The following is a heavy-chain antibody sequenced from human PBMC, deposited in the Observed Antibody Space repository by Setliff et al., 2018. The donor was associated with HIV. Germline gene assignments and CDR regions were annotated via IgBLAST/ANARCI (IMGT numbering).Heavy chain of an antibody. J-gene: IGHJ4*02. CDR1: GASISSGGYY. D-gene: IGHD1-20*01. Sequence: SETLSLTCTVSGASISSGGYYWSWIRQVPGKGLESIGYISKSGTTYYSSSLKSRAIISRDTSKNQFSLQLTSVTATDTALYYCARISDLGMTLNQPYLDNWGQGALVTVSS. V-gene: IGHV4-31*03. CDR2: ISKSGTT. CDR3: ARISDLGMTLNQPYLDN.